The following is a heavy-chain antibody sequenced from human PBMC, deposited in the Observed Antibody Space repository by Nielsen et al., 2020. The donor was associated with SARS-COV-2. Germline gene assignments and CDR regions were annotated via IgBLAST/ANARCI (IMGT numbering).Heavy chain of an antibody. J-gene: IGHJ3*02. CDR2: IYSGGST. V-gene: IGHV3-53*01. Sequence: GGSLRLSCAASGFTVSSNYMSWVRQAPGKGLEWVSVIYSGGSTYYADSVKGRFTISRDNSKNTLYLQMNSLRAEDTAVYYCARVGLDSSGYPAAFDIWGQGTMVTVSS. D-gene: IGHD3-22*01. CDR3: ARVGLDSSGYPAAFDI. CDR1: GFTVSSNY.